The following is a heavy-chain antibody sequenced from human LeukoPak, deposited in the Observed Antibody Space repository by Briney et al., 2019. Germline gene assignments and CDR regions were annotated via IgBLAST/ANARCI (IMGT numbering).Heavy chain of an antibody. CDR2: ISSSSSYI. CDR3: ARDGGVVVVPAANFDY. D-gene: IGHD2-2*01. V-gene: IGHV3-21*01. J-gene: IGHJ4*02. Sequence: GGSLRLSCAASGFTFSSYSMNWVRQAPGKGLEWVSPISSSSSYIYYADSVKGRFTISRDNAKNSLYLQMNSLRAEDTAVYYCARDGGVVVVPAANFDYWGQGTLVTVSS. CDR1: GFTFSSYS.